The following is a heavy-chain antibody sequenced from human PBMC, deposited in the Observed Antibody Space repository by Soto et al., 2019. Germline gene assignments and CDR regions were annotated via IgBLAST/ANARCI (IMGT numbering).Heavy chain of an antibody. D-gene: IGHD2-2*01. CDR2: VSASASNT. Sequence: EVQLLQHGGGLVQPGGSLRLTCAASGFTFSDYAMSWVRQAPGKGLEWASTVSASASNTHYADSVKGRFTISRDNSKNTLFLQMDSLRAKDTALYYCANVPIWCGSSRCYTEGFDYWGQGTLVIVSS. CDR3: ANVPIWCGSSRCYTEGFDY. V-gene: IGHV3-23*01. J-gene: IGHJ4*02. CDR1: GFTFSDYA.